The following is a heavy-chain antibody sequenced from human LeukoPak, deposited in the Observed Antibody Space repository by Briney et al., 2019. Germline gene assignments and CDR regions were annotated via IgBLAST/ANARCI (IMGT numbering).Heavy chain of an antibody. CDR1: GFPFGDYA. V-gene: IGHV3-49*03. D-gene: IGHD2-2*01. CDR2: IRSKAYGGTT. CDR3: TRGGWIVVGRVFDY. J-gene: IGHJ4*02. Sequence: PGGSLRLSCTASGFPFGDYAMSWFRQAPGKGLEWVGFIRSKAYGGTTELAASVKGRFTISRDDSRSIAYLQMNSLKTEDTAVYYCTRGGWIVVGRVFDYWGQGTLVTVSS.